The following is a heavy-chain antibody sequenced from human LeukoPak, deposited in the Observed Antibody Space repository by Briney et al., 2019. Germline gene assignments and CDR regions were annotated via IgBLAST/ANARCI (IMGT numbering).Heavy chain of an antibody. CDR1: GGSISSYY. V-gene: IGHV4-59*08. J-gene: IGHJ3*02. CDR2: IYYSGST. D-gene: IGHD3-3*01. CDR3: ARLRITIFGVPTPMLAFDI. Sequence: SETLSLTCTVSGGSISSYYWSWIRQPPGKGLEWIGYIYYSGSTNYNPSLKSRVTISVDTSKNQFSLKLSSVTAADTAVYYCARLRITIFGVPTPMLAFDIWGQGTMVTVSS.